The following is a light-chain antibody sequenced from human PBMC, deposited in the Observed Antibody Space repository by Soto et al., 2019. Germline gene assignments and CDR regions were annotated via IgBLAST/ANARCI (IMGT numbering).Light chain of an antibody. CDR3: QQYNTYSWT. Sequence: DIKMTQSPSTLSASVGDRVTITCRASQSISDWLAWYQQKPGKAPKLLIYKASSLESGVPSRFSGSGSGTEDNLTIRSLQPDDFATYYCQQYNTYSWTLGQGTKVEIK. CDR1: QSISDW. J-gene: IGKJ1*01. CDR2: KAS. V-gene: IGKV1-5*03.